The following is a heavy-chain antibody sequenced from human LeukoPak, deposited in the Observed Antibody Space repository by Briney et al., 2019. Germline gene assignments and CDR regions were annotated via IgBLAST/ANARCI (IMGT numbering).Heavy chain of an antibody. CDR2: IIPIFGTA. V-gene: IGHV1-69*05. D-gene: IGHD3-3*01. CDR3: ARATYYDFWSGFYLDY. J-gene: IGHJ4*02. CDR1: GGSFRNHS. Sequence: ASVKVSCKASGGSFRNHSITWVRQAPGQGLEWMGGIIPIFGTADYAQKFQGRVTITTDESTNTAYMELSSLRSEDTAVYYCARATYYDFWSGFYLDYWGQGTLVTVSS.